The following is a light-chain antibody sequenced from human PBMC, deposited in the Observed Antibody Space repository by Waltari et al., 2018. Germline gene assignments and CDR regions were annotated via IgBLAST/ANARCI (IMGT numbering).Light chain of an antibody. CDR2: KND. Sequence: QSVLTQPPSASGTPGQTVTISCSGRSFNIGNNVVNWYQHLPGTAPKLVIYKNDQRPSGAPDRFPGSKSGTSASLAISGLQSEDEAEYFCAAWDDSLSGPVFGGGTKLAVL. CDR3: AAWDDSLSGPV. V-gene: IGLV1-44*01. CDR1: SFNIGNNV. J-gene: IGLJ3*02.